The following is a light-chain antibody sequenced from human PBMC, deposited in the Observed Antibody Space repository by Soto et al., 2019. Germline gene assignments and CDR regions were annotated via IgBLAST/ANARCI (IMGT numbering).Light chain of an antibody. CDR1: QSIRNY. J-gene: IGKJ5*01. V-gene: IGKV1-39*01. CDR2: AAF. CDR3: QQSFTTPIT. Sequence: DIQMTQSPSSLSASVGDRVTITCRASQSIRNYLNWYQQKEGKAPKLLIFAAFSLQSGVPSRFSGSGSGTDFTLTISSLQPEDFATYYCQQSFTTPITFGQGTRLEI.